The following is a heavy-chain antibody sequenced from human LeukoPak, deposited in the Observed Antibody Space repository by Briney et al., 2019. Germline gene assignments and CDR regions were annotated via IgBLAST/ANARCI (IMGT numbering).Heavy chain of an antibody. J-gene: IGHJ4*02. CDR1: GYSISSGYY. D-gene: IGHD3-10*01. CDR2: IYYSGGT. CDR3: ARYYYGSGKQPY. V-gene: IGHV4-38-2*01. Sequence: PSETLSLTCAVSGYSISSGYYWGWIRQPPGKGLEWIGSIYYSGGTSYNPSLRSRVTISVDTSKNQFSVKLSSVTAADTAIYYCARYYYGSGKQPYWGQGTLVTVSS.